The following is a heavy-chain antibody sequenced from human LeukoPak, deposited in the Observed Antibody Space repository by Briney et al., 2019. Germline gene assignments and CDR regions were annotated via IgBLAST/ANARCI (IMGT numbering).Heavy chain of an antibody. CDR3: ARDQGYYYGSGSYFGAFDI. Sequence: GGSLRLSCAASGFTFNSYNMNWVRQAPGKGLEWVSYISSTSSTIYSADSVKGRFTISRDNAKNSLYLQMNSLRAEDTAVYYCARDQGYYYGSGSYFGAFDIWGQGTMVTVSS. CDR1: GFTFNSYN. J-gene: IGHJ3*02. V-gene: IGHV3-48*01. CDR2: ISSTSSTI. D-gene: IGHD3-10*01.